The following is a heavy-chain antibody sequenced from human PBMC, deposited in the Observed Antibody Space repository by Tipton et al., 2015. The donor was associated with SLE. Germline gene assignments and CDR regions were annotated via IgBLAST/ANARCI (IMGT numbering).Heavy chain of an antibody. Sequence: TLSLTYAVYGGSFSGYYWSWIRQPPGKGLEWIGEIKHGGSTNYNPSLESRVIISIDMSENQFSLKLRSVTAADTAVYYCARSLLAQLDYGMDVWGQGTTVTVSS. D-gene: IGHD6-6*01. V-gene: IGHV4-34*01. CDR3: ARSLLAQLDYGMDV. CDR1: GGSFSGYY. CDR2: IKHGGST. J-gene: IGHJ6*02.